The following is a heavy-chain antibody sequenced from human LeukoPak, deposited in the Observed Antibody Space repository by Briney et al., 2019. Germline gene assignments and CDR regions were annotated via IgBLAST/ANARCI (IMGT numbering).Heavy chain of an antibody. CDR3: VRDRVLGAFDI. CDR2: IYYSGST. V-gene: IGHV4-59*01. CDR1: GGSISSYY. D-gene: IGHD3-16*01. Sequence: SETLSLTCTVSGGSISSYYWSWIRQPPGKGLEWIGYIYYSGSTNYNPSLKSRVTISVDTSKNQFSLKLSSVTAADTAVYYCVRDRVLGAFDIWGQGTMVTVSS. J-gene: IGHJ3*02.